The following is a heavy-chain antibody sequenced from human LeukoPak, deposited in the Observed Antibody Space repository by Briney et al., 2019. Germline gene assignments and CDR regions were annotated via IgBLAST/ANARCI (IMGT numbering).Heavy chain of an antibody. D-gene: IGHD3-3*01. CDR1: GGTFRNSA. CDR3: ATDRAAWRGRDYDFWSGYYMDF. CDR2: IIPISATP. Sequence: ASVKVSCKASGGTFRNSALSWVRQAPGQGLEWMGGIIPISATPIYAQNFQGRVTFTTDESTSTAHMELSSLRSEDTAMYYCATDRAAWRGRDYDFWSGYYMDFWGPGTLVTVSS. J-gene: IGHJ4*02. V-gene: IGHV1-69*05.